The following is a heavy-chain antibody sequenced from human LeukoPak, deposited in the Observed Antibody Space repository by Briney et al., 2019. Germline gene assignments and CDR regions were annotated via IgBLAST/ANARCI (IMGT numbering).Heavy chain of an antibody. D-gene: IGHD5-12*01. Sequence: SQTLSLTCTVSGGXISSGDYYWSWIRQHPERGLEWIGYIFYTGSTYYNPSLRSRVAISVDTSKNQFSLRLTSVTAADTAVYYCARDSGYGLSDYWGQGTLVTVSS. J-gene: IGHJ4*02. CDR2: IFYTGST. V-gene: IGHV4-31*03. CDR3: ARDSGYGLSDY. CDR1: GGXISSGDYY.